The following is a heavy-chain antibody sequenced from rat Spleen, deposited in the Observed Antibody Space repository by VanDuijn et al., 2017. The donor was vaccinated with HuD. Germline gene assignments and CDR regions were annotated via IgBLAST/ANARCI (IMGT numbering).Heavy chain of an antibody. CDR2: ITTGGANT. V-gene: IGHV5S13*01. Sequence: EVQLVESGGGLVQPGRSLKLSCAASGFTFSDYGVAWVRQAPTKGLEWVASITTGGANTFYRDSVKGRFTISRDNAKSTLYLQMDSLRSEDTATYYCARHGYDGSYYYWDYWGQGTLVTVSS. CDR1: GFTFSDYG. D-gene: IGHD1-12*02. CDR3: ARHGYDGSYYYWDY. J-gene: IGHJ3*01.